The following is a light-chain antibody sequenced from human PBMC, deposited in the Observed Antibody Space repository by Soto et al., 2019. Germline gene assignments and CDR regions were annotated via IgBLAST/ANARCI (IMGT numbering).Light chain of an antibody. J-gene: IGKJ5*01. Sequence: EILLTQSPATLSLSPGERATLSCRASQSVSSNSLAWYHQKPGQPPRLLMYGASSRATGIPDRFSGSGSGTDFTLTISRLEPEDFAMYYCQQYGSPLITFGQGTRLEI. CDR1: QSVSSNS. CDR2: GAS. CDR3: QQYGSPLIT. V-gene: IGKV3-20*01.